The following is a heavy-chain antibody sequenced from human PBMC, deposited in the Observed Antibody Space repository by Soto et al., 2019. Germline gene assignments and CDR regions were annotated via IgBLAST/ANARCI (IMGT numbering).Heavy chain of an antibody. V-gene: IGHV3-66*01. CDR1: GITVRNSY. J-gene: IGHJ4*02. CDR3: TYRDDVTTSWYYFDY. CDR2: IYSGGSR. D-gene: IGHD6-13*01. Sequence: EVQLVESGGGLVQPGGSLRLSCAVSGITVRNSYMNWVRQAPGKGLEWVSVIYSGGSRFYADSVKGRFTISRDNTKNTWYRQMNILRAEDTAGYYFTYRDDVTTSWYYFDYWGQGTLVTVSS.